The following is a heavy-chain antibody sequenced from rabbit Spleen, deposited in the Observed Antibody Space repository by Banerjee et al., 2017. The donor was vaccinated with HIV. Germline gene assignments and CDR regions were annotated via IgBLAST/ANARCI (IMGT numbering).Heavy chain of an antibody. CDR2: INTGSTYT. CDR1: GFSFSSAT. Sequence: QEQLVESGGGLVQPEGSLTLTCKASGFSFSSATIGWVRQAPGKGLEWIGSINTGSTYTWYASWAKGRFTISKTSSTTVTLQMTSLTAADTATYFCARDLVAVIGWNFNLWGPGTLVTVS. J-gene: IGHJ4*01. V-gene: IGHV1S45*01. CDR3: ARDLVAVIGWNFNL. D-gene: IGHD1-1*01.